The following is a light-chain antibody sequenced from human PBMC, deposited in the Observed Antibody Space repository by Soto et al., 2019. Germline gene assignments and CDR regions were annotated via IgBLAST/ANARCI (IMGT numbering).Light chain of an antibody. CDR3: TAWDDSLNGRV. CDR2: GNN. J-gene: IGLJ2*01. V-gene: IGLV1-44*01. Sequence: QSVLTRPPSASGTPGQRVTISCSGSGSNIGSHTVNWYQQLPGTAPKLLIYGNNQRPSGVPDRFSGSKSGTSASLAISGLQSEDEADYYCTAWDDSLNGRVFGGGTKLTVL. CDR1: GSNIGSHT.